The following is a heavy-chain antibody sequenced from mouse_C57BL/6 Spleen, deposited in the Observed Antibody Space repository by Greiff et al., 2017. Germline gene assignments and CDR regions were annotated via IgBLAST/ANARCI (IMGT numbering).Heavy chain of an antibody. V-gene: IGHV1-59*01. CDR1: GYTFTSYW. CDR3: ASGGSSFYYYAMDY. J-gene: IGHJ4*01. Sequence: QVQLQQPGAELVRPGTSVKLSCKASGYTFTSYWMHWVKQRPGQGLEWIGVIDPSDSYTNYNPKFKGKATLTVDTSSSTAYMQLSSLTSEDSAVYYCASGGSSFYYYAMDYWGQGTSVTVSS. D-gene: IGHD1-1*01. CDR2: IDPSDSYT.